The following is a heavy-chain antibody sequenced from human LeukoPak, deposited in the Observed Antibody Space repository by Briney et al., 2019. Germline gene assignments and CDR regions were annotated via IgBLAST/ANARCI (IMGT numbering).Heavy chain of an antibody. CDR2: IYHSGST. Sequence: PSETLSLTCAVSGGSISSGGYSWSWIRQPPGKGLEWIGYIYHSGSTYYNPSLKGRVTISVDRSKNQFSLKLSSVTAADTAVYYCARVAALYCSSTSCYGYYFDYWGQGTLVTVSS. CDR3: ARVAALYCSSTSCYGYYFDY. D-gene: IGHD2-2*01. CDR1: GGSISSGGYS. V-gene: IGHV4-30-2*01. J-gene: IGHJ4*02.